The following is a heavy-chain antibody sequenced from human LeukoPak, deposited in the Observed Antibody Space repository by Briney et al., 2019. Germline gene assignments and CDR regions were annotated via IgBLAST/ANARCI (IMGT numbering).Heavy chain of an antibody. Sequence: SETLSLTCTVSRGSISGYSWSWIRQPPGKGLEWIGYIYYSGSTNYNPSLKSRVTISVDTSKNQFSLKLSSVTAADTAVYYCARDAPSIRGLTWYFDLWGRGTLVTVSS. CDR3: ARDAPSIRGLTWYFDL. V-gene: IGHV4-59*01. D-gene: IGHD6-25*01. J-gene: IGHJ2*01. CDR2: IYYSGST. CDR1: RGSISGYS.